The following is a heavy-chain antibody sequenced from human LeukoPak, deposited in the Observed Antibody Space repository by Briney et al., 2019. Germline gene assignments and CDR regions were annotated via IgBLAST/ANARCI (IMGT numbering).Heavy chain of an antibody. V-gene: IGHV5-51*01. J-gene: IGHJ5*02. CDR2: IYPGDSDT. CDR1: GYSFTSYW. Sequence: GESLKISCKGSGYSFTSYWIGWVRQMPGKGLEWMGIIYPGDSDTRYSPSFQGQVTISADKSISTAYLQWSSLKASDTAMYYCARSGEPFRYELYWFDPWGQGTLVTVSS. D-gene: IGHD3-10*01. CDR3: ARSGEPFRYELYWFDP.